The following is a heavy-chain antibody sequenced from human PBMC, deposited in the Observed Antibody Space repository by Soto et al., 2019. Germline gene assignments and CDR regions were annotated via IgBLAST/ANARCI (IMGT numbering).Heavy chain of an antibody. CDR1: GFSITTNEVS. V-gene: IGHV2-5*02. CDR2: IYWDDDK. J-gene: IGHJ4*02. Sequence: QITLKESGPTVVKPTQTLTLTCSLSGFSITTNEVSVGWIRQPPGKALEWLALIYWDDDKRYSPSLKDRLTIPKETSKNHVVLTMTNMYPGDTATYYCAHRDGARFYFDYWGQGTLVTVTS. CDR3: AHRDGARFYFDY.